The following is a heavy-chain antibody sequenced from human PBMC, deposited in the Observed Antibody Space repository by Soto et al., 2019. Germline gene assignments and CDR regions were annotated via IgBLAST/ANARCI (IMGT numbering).Heavy chain of an antibody. D-gene: IGHD2-21*01. CDR3: AKDACGANGFIDF. CDR1: GFTFDDYA. V-gene: IGHV3-9*01. J-gene: IGHJ4*02. Sequence: DVQLVESGGGLVQPGRSLRLSCAASGFTFDDYAMHWVRQAPGKGLEWVSHISWSNGNTAYADSVKGRFTISRDNAKNSLYLQMNSLSPDVTSFYYCAKDACGANGFIDFWGQGIMVTVSS. CDR2: ISWSNGNT.